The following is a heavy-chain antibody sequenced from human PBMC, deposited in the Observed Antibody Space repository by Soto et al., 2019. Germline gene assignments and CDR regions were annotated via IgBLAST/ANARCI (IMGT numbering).Heavy chain of an antibody. CDR2: IYYSGST. J-gene: IGHJ6*04. D-gene: IGHD4-4*01. CDR3: AALYTVFYYYYGMDV. Sequence: SETLSLTCTVSGGSISSSSYYWGWIRQPPGKGLEWIGSIYYSGSTYYNPSLKSRVTISVDTSKNQFSLKLSSVTAADTAVYYCAALYTVFYYYYGMDVWGKGTRVTVPS. V-gene: IGHV4-39*01. CDR1: GGSISSSSYY.